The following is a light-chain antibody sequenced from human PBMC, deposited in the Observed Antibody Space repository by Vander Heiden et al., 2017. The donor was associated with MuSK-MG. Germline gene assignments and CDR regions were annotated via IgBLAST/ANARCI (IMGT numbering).Light chain of an antibody. CDR1: QSISSY. V-gene: IGKV1-39*01. CDR2: AAS. Sequence: IQITQSPFSLSASVGDRVTLTCRASQSISSYLNWYQQKPGQAPKLLISAASSLQSGVPSRFSGCGSGTDFTLTIRSLQPEDFATYYCQQSYSAPRRFGQGTKVELK. CDR3: QQSYSAPRR. J-gene: IGKJ1*01.